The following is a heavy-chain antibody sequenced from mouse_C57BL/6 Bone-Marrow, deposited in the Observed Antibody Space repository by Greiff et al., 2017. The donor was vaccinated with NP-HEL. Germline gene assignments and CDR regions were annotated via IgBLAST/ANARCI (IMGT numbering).Heavy chain of an antibody. CDR2: IFPGSGST. CDR1: GYTFTDYY. V-gene: IGHV1-75*01. D-gene: IGHD3-1*01. J-gene: IGHJ2*01. CDR3: ARYRTHGTAQATWDY. Sequence: QVQLQQSGPELVKPGASVKISCKASGYTFTDYYINWVKQRPGQGLEWIGWIFPGSGSTYYNEKFKGKATLTVDKSSSTAYMLLSSLTSEDSAVYFCARYRTHGTAQATWDYWGQGTTLTVSS.